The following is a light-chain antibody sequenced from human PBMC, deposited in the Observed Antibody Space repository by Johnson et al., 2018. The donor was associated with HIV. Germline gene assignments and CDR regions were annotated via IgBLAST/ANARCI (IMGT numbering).Light chain of an antibody. Sequence: QSVLTQPPSVSAAPGQKVTISCSGSSSNVGSSFVSWYRQVPGTAPKLLIYDNNKRPSGIPGRFSGSKSGPSATLGITGLQTGDEADYYCGAWDSSLSAYVFGTGTQVTV. J-gene: IGLJ1*01. V-gene: IGLV1-51*01. CDR1: SSNVGSSF. CDR3: GAWDSSLSAYV. CDR2: DNN.